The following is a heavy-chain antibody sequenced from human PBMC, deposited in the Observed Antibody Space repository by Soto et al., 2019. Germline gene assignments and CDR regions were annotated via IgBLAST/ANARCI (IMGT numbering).Heavy chain of an antibody. Sequence: SVKVSCKASGGTFSSYAISWVRQAPGQGLEWLREIIPIFGTTKYAHNLQGRVTLIANKSTRKAYMKSSSLGSEDTAVYYCEKEGRVTTVREVIRSGMDVRSQWSTVTVSS. CDR1: GGTFSSYA. J-gene: IGHJ6*02. D-gene: IGHD3-10*01. CDR2: IIPIFGTT. V-gene: IGHV1-69*06. CDR3: EKEGRVTTVREVIRSGMDV.